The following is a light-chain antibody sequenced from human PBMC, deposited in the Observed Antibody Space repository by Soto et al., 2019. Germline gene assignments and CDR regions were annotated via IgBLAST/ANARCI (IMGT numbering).Light chain of an antibody. V-gene: IGKV3-20*01. CDR2: GAS. J-gene: IGKJ1*01. CDR3: QDFGNSLWT. Sequence: EIVLTQSPGTLSLSPGERATLSCRASQSVASRNLAWYQQKSGQAPRLLIYGASSRAIHTPDRFSGSGSGTGFTLTISGLEPEDFAVYSCQDFGNSLWTFGQGTKVDI. CDR1: QSVASRN.